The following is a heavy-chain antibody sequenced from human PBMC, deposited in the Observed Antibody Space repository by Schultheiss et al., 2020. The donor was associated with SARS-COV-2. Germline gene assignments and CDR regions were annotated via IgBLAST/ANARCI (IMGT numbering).Heavy chain of an antibody. D-gene: IGHD1-1*01. CDR3: ARDPENWNDPNENAFDI. Sequence: ASVKVSCKASGYTFTSYGISWVRQAPGQGLEWMGWMNPNSGNTGYAQKFQGRVTMTTDTSTSTAYMELRSLRSDDTAVYYCARDPENWNDPNENAFDIWGQGTMVTVSS. CDR2: MNPNSGNT. V-gene: IGHV1-18*01. J-gene: IGHJ3*02. CDR1: GYTFTSYG.